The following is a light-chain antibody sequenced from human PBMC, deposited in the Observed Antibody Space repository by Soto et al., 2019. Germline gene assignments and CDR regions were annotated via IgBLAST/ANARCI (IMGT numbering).Light chain of an antibody. CDR1: SSDVGGYTS. Sequence: QSALTQPPSLSGSPGQSITISCTGTSSDVGGYTSVSWYQQHPGKAPKLVIYEVSDRPSRVSSRFSGSKSGNTASLTISGLQAEDEADYYCSSYTSDSTYVFGTGTKLTVL. V-gene: IGLV2-14*01. CDR2: EVS. J-gene: IGLJ1*01. CDR3: SSYTSDSTYV.